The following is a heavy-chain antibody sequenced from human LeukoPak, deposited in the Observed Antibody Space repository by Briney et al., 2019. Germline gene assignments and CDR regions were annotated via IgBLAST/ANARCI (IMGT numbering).Heavy chain of an antibody. CDR3: AELGIAMIGGV. D-gene: IGHD3-10*02. V-gene: IGHV3-48*03. Sequence: PGGSLRLSCAASGFTFSSYEMNWVRQAPGKGLEWVSYISSSGSTIYYADSVKGRFTISRDNAKNPLYLQMNSLRAEDTAVYYCAELGIAMIGGVWGKGNTVTISS. CDR2: ISSSGSTI. CDR1: GFTFSSYE. J-gene: IGHJ6*04.